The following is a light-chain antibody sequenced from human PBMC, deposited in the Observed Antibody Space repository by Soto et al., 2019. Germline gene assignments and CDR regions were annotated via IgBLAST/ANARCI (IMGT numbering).Light chain of an antibody. V-gene: IGLV1-40*01. CDR3: QSYDSSRSGDV. CDR1: SSNIGAGYD. J-gene: IGLJ1*01. Sequence: QSVLTQPPSVSGAPGQRVTISRTGSSSNIGAGYDVHWYQQLPGTAPKLLIYGNSNRPSGVPDRFSGSKSGTSASLAITGLQAEDEADYYCQSYDSSRSGDVFGTGTKLTVL. CDR2: GNS.